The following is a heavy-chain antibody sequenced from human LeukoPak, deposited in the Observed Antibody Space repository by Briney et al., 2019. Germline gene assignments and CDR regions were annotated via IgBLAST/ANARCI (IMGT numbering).Heavy chain of an antibody. CDR2: INHSGST. Sequence: KPSETLSLTCAVYGGSFSGYYWSWIRQPPGKGLEWIGEINHSGSTNYNPSLKSRVTISVDTSKNQFSLKLSSVTAADTAVYYCARGRYYYDSSGYSRHRFDPWGQGTLVTVSS. CDR3: ARGRYYYDSSGYSRHRFDP. CDR1: GGSFSGYY. D-gene: IGHD3-22*01. V-gene: IGHV4-34*01. J-gene: IGHJ5*02.